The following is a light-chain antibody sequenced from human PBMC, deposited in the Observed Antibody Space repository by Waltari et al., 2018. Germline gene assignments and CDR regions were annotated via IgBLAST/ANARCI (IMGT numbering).Light chain of an antibody. CDR1: QSVSRNF. Sequence: EIVLTQSPGTLSLSPGKRASLSCRASQSVSRNFLAWYQQKPGQAPRLLIYGTSSRATGVPDRFSGSGSGADFTLTISRLDPEDFAVYYCQHYGTSFPITFGQGTRLEI. V-gene: IGKV3-20*01. CDR2: GTS. J-gene: IGKJ5*01. CDR3: QHYGTSFPIT.